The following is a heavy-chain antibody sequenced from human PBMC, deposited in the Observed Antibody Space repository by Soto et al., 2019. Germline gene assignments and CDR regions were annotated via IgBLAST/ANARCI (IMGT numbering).Heavy chain of an antibody. V-gene: IGHV1-18*01. CDR3: ARDQVKRLRIWFDP. CDR1: GYTFTSYG. J-gene: IGHJ5*02. Sequence: GTSVKVTCKASGYTFTSYGSSWVRQAPGQGLEWMGWISAYNGNTNYAQKLQGRVTMTTDTSTSTAYMELRSLRSDDTAVYYCARDQVKRLRIWFDPWGQGTLVTVSS. CDR2: ISAYNGNT. D-gene: IGHD4-17*01.